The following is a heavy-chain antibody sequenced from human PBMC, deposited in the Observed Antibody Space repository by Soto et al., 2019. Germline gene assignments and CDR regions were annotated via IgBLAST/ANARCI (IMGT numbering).Heavy chain of an antibody. J-gene: IGHJ4*02. CDR2: ISSSSSYI. V-gene: IGHV3-21*01. CDR3: ARGGIAARQDAFDY. CDR1: GFTFSSYS. D-gene: IGHD6-6*01. Sequence: VGSLRLSCAASGFTFSSYSMNWVRQAPGKGLEWVSSISSSSSYIYYADSVKGRFTISRDNAKNSLYLQMNSLRAEDTAVYYCARGGIAARQDAFDYWGQGTLVTVSS.